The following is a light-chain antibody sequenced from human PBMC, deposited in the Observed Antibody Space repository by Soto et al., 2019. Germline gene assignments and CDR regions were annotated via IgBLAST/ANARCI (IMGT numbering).Light chain of an antibody. J-gene: IGKJ1*01. CDR1: QSLVYSDGNTY. V-gene: IGKV2-30*01. CDR2: KVS. CDR3: MQSTHWPRT. Sequence: DVVMTQSPLSLPVTLGQPASISCRSSQSLVYSDGNTYLNWFQQRPGQSPRRLIYKVSNRDSGVPDRFSGSGSGTDFTLKISRVEAEDVGLYYCMQSTHWPRTFGQGTKVEIK.